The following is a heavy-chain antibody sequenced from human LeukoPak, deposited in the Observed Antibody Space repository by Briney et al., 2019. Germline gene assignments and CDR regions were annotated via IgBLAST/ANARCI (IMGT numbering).Heavy chain of an antibody. CDR1: GYSFTSYW. D-gene: IGHD5-12*01. V-gene: IGHV5-51*01. Sequence: GESLKISCKGSGYSFTSYWIGWVRQMLGKGLEWMGIIYPGDSDTRYSPSFPGQVTISADKSISTAYLQWSSLKASDTAMYYCARRVDIVATITGATNYYYMDVWGKGTTVTVSS. CDR2: IYPGDSDT. CDR3: ARRVDIVATITGATNYYYMDV. J-gene: IGHJ6*03.